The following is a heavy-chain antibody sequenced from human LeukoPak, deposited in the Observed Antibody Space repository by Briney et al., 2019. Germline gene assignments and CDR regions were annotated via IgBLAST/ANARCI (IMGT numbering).Heavy chain of an antibody. CDR2: IWYDGSNK. V-gene: IGHV3-33*01. CDR1: GFTFSSYG. CDR3: ARIGQQLVRGGMDV. D-gene: IGHD6-13*01. Sequence: GGSLRLSCAASGFTFSSYGMHWVRQAPGKGLEWVAVIWYDGSNKYHADSVKGRFTISRDNSKNTLYLQMNSLRAEDTAVYYCARIGQQLVRGGMDVWGQGTTVTVSS. J-gene: IGHJ6*02.